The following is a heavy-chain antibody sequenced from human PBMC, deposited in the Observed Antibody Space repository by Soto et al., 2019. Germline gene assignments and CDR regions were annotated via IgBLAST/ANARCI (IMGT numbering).Heavy chain of an antibody. D-gene: IGHD6-6*01. CDR3: ERSVSTIGARLDS. CDR1: GFMFSSFA. V-gene: IGHV3-23*01. Sequence: EVQILESGGGMVQPGGSLRLSCAGSGFMFSSFAMTWVRQAPGKGLEWVSTTRSNGEHTYYADSVKGRFTVSRDNSKNTLFLEMSSLRAEDSAVYYCERSVSTIGARLDSWVQGTIVTVSS. J-gene: IGHJ4*02. CDR2: TRSNGEHT.